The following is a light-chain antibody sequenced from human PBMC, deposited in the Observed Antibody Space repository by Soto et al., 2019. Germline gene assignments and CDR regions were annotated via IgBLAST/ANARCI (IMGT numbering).Light chain of an antibody. J-gene: IGKJ5*01. V-gene: IGKV1-33*01. CDR2: DAS. CDR1: QSIRTY. Sequence: DIHLTQSPSSLSASIGYRVTITCRASQSIRTYLNWYQKKPGKAPKLLIYDASNLETGVPSRFSGSGSGTDFTFTISSLQPEDIATYYCQQYDNLITFGQGTRLEIK. CDR3: QQYDNLIT.